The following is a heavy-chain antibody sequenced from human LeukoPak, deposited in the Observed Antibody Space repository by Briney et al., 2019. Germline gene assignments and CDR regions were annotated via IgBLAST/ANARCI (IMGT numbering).Heavy chain of an antibody. V-gene: IGHV1-8*01. CDR2: MNPNSGNT. D-gene: IGHD6-13*01. J-gene: IGHJ6*03. CDR1: GYTFTSYD. CDR3: AILHDSSSWYGYYYYMDV. Sequence: ASVKVSCKASGYTFTSYDINWVRQATGQGLEWMGWMNPNSGNTGYAQKFQGRVTMTRNTSISTAYMELSSLRSEDTAVYYCAILHDSSSWYGYYYYMDVWGKGTTVTISS.